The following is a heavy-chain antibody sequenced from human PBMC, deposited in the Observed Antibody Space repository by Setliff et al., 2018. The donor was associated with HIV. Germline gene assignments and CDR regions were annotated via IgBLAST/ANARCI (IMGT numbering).Heavy chain of an antibody. CDR2: MNPNTGVS. D-gene: IGHD3-10*01. J-gene: IGHJ6*04. CDR1: GYTFTSYG. CDR3: ARGKGVGGVVITGGLDV. V-gene: IGHV1-8*02. Sequence: ASVKVSCKASGYTFTSYGISWVRRATGQGLEWMGWMNPNTGVSGYALKFQARVTMTRDTSISTAYMELSSLTSEDTAMYYCARGKGVGGVVITGGLDVWGKGTTVTVSS.